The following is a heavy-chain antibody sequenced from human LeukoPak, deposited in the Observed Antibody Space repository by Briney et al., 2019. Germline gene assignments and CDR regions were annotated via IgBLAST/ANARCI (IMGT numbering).Heavy chain of an antibody. CDR1: GFTFSSYG. V-gene: IGHV3-30*18. CDR3: AKDFPCSGSSCSSGFDY. Sequence: GGSLRLSCAASGFTFSSYGMHWVRQAPGKGLEWVAVISYDGSNKYYADSVKGRFTISRDNSKNTLYLQMNSLRAEDTAVYYCAKDFPCSGSSCSSGFDYWGQGTLVTVSS. CDR2: ISYDGSNK. J-gene: IGHJ4*02. D-gene: IGHD2-15*01.